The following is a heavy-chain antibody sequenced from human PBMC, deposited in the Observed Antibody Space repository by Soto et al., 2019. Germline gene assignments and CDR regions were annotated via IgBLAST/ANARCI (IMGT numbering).Heavy chain of an antibody. J-gene: IGHJ3*02. D-gene: IGHD3-22*01. CDR1: GFTFSDHY. CDR3: ARASSGTDAFDI. CDR2: TRNKANSYTT. V-gene: IGHV3-72*01. Sequence: EVQLVESGGGLVQPGGSLRLSCAASGFTFSDHYMDWVRQAPGKGLEWVGRTRNKANSYTTEYAASVKGRFTISRDDSKNSLYLQMNSLKTEDTAVYYCARASSGTDAFDIWDQGTMVTVSS.